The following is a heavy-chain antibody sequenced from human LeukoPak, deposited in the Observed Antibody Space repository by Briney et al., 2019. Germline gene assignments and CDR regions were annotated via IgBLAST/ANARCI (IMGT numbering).Heavy chain of an antibody. Sequence: SETLSLTCAVYGGSFSDYYWSWIRQPPGKGLEWIGEINHSGSTNYNPYLKSRVTISVDTSKNQFSLNLTSVTAADTVVYYCARGLWAAAGTAPDWGQGTLVTVSS. D-gene: IGHD6-13*01. CDR1: GGSFSDYY. CDR2: INHSGST. V-gene: IGHV4-34*01. J-gene: IGHJ4*02. CDR3: ARGLWAAAGTAPD.